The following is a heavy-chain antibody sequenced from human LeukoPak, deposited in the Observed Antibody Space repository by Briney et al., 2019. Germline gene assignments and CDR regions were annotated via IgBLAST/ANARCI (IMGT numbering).Heavy chain of an antibody. D-gene: IGHD3-22*01. CDR3: ARAKDYDNEGVYAFDI. Sequence: PGGSLRLSCAASGFTFNIYSMNWVRQAPGKGLEWVSYISSSSETIYYADSMKGRFTISRDNAKKSLYLQMNSLRAEDTAVYYCARAKDYDNEGVYAFDIWGQGTMVTVSS. V-gene: IGHV3-48*01. CDR2: ISSSSETI. CDR1: GFTFNIYS. J-gene: IGHJ3*02.